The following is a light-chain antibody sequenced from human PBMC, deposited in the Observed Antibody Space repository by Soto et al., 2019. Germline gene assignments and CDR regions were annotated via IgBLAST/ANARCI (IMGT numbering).Light chain of an antibody. V-gene: IGLV2-14*01. CDR3: SSYTSYTSYV. CDR1: SSDVGGYKY. J-gene: IGLJ1*01. Sequence: QSALTQPASVSGSPGQSIAISCTGTSSDVGGYKYVSWYQQYPGKAPKLMIYDVSNRPSGVPDRFSGSKSGNTASLTISGLQSEDEADYYCSSYTSYTSYVFGTGTKVNVL. CDR2: DVS.